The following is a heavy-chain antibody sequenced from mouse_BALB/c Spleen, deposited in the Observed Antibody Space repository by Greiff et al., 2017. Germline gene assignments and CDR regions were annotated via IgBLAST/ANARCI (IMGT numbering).Heavy chain of an antibody. Sequence: EVKLVESGGGLVQPGGSRKLSCAASGFTFSSFGMHWVRQAPEKGLEWVAYISSGSSTIYYADTVKGRFTISRDNPKNTLFLQMTSLRSEDTAMYYCARSGGYYWGQGTLVTVSA. CDR2: ISSGSSTI. CDR1: GFTFSSFG. J-gene: IGHJ3*01. D-gene: IGHD2-2*01. CDR3: ARSGGYY. V-gene: IGHV5-17*02.